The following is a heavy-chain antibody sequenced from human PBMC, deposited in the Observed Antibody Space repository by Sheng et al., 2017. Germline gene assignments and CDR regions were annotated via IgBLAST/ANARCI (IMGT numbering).Heavy chain of an antibody. CDR2: ISYDGSNK. V-gene: IGHV3-30*04. Sequence: QVQLVESGGGVVQPGRSLRLSCAASGFTFSNYAMHWVRQAPGKGLEWVAVISYDGSNKYYADSVKGRFTISRDNSKNTLYLQMNSLRAEDTAVYYCARERSNGFDIWGQGTMVTRL. J-gene: IGHJ3*02. D-gene: IGHD3-10*01. CDR1: GFTFSNYA. CDR3: ARERSNGFDI.